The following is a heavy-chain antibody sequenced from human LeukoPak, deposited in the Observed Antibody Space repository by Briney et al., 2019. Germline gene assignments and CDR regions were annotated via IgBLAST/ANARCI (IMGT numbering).Heavy chain of an antibody. D-gene: IGHD2-2*01. V-gene: IGHV4-30-2*01. CDR2: IYHSGST. CDR1: GGSISSGGYS. J-gene: IGHJ5*02. CDR3: ARAESVVPAAIGWFDP. Sequence: SETLSLTCAVSGGSISSGGYSWSWIRQPPGKGLEWIGYIYHSGSTYYNPSLKSRVTISVDRSKNQSSLKLSSVTAADTAVYYCARAESVVPAAIGWFDPWGQGTLVTVSS.